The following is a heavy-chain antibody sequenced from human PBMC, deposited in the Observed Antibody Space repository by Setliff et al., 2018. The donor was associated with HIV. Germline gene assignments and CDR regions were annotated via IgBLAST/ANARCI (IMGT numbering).Heavy chain of an antibody. D-gene: IGHD6-19*01. CDR2: ISHSGDT. V-gene: IGHV4-34*01. Sequence: SETLSLTCAVYGGSFAASHWSWIRQSPGKGLEWIGEISHSGDTKYTPSLKGRLTISIDTSKKQFSLRHKSVTAADAAVYYCATDHVTMAGTRFDFWGQGTPVTVSS. CDR1: GGSFAASH. J-gene: IGHJ4*02. CDR3: ATDHVTMAGTRFDF.